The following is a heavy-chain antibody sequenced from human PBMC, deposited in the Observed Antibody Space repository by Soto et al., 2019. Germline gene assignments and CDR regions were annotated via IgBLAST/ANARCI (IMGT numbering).Heavy chain of an antibody. CDR2: IWYDGSNK. D-gene: IGHD3-22*01. J-gene: IGHJ2*01. CDR3: ARDPYYDGSGYYSVYWYFDL. Sequence: QVQLVESGGGVVQPGRSLRLSCVASGFSFSNDGMHWVRQAPGKGLEWVGVIWYDGSNKFYADSVKGRFTISRDNSKNTLYLQMNSLRAEDTAVYYCARDPYYDGSGYYSVYWYFDLWGRGTLVTVSS. CDR1: GFSFSNDG. V-gene: IGHV3-33*01.